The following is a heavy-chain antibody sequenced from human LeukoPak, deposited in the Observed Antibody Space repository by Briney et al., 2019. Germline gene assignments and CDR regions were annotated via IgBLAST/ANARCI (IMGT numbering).Heavy chain of an antibody. CDR1: GGSISSYY. CDR2: IYYSGST. J-gene: IGHJ2*01. Sequence: SETLSLTCTVSGGSISSYYWSWIRQPPGKGLEWIGYIYYSGSTNYYPSLKSRVTISVDTSNSQFSLKLSSVTAADTAVYYCAREGGYYQDSWYFDLWGRGTLVTVSS. D-gene: IGHD3-3*01. CDR3: AREGGYYQDSWYFDL. V-gene: IGHV4-59*01.